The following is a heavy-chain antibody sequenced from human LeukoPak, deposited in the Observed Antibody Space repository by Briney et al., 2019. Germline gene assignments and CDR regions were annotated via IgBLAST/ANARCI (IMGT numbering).Heavy chain of an antibody. CDR3: ARQVVAVAGTGYFDY. CDR1: AGSISSGGYY. J-gene: IGHJ4*02. CDR2: IYYSGRS. V-gene: IGHV4-39*01. Sequence: SQTLSLTRPVSAGSISSGGYYWGWLRQPPGKGLEWIGSIYYSGRSYYNASLKSRGTISVDTSKNQFSLKLNSVTAADTAVYFCARQVVAVAGTGYFDYWGQGTLVTVSS. D-gene: IGHD6-19*01.